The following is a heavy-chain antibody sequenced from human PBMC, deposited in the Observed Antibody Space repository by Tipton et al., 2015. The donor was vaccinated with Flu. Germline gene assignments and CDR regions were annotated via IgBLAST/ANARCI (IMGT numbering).Heavy chain of an antibody. V-gene: IGHV4-38-2*01. D-gene: IGHD4-11*01. CDR1: GDSFGSGYC. J-gene: IGHJ5*02. CDR3: ARRDFSNYVSDPKSWFDP. CDR2: ACHSGNT. Sequence: TLSLTYSVSGDSFGSGYCWGWVRQPPGKGLDWIGNACHSGNTYYNPSLRSRVTISVDTSRNHLSLRLRSVTAADTAVYFCARRDFSNYVSDPKSWFDPWGQGILVTVSP.